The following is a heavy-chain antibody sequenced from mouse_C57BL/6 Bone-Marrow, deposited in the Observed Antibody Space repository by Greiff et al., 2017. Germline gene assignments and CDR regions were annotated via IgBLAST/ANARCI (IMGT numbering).Heavy chain of an antibody. CDR2: IWSGGST. D-gene: IGHD2-1*01. CDR1: GFSLTSYG. J-gene: IGHJ4*01. Sequence: VQGVESGPGLVQPSQSLSITCTVSGFSLTSYGVHWVRQSPGKGLEWLGVIWSGGSTDYNAAFISRLSISKDNSKSQVFFKMNSLQADDTAIYYCASYGNYVDYAMDYWGQGTSVTVSS. V-gene: IGHV2-2*01. CDR3: ASYGNYVDYAMDY.